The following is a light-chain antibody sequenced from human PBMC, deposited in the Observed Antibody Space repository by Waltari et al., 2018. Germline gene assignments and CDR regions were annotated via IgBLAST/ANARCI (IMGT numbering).Light chain of an antibody. V-gene: IGKV4-1*01. CDR1: QSILYNSNDKNY. Sequence: IVITQSPDSLAVSLGERATLNCKSRQSILYNSNDKNYLAWYQQKPGQPPKLLIYWASTRESGVPDRFSGNGSGTDFTLTISSLQAEDVAVYYCQQYYSRRTFGQGTKVEI. J-gene: IGKJ1*01. CDR3: QQYYSRRT. CDR2: WAS.